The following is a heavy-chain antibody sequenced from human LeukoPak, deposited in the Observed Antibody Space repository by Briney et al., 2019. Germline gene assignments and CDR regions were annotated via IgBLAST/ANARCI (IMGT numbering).Heavy chain of an antibody. Sequence: GGSLRLSCAASGFTFSTYAMNWVRQAPGKGLEWVSLISDSGANKHYADSVKGRFTISRDNSKNTLYLQMNSLKTEDTAVYYCTTVIFSVEMATIIPPGYFDYWGQGTLVTVSS. D-gene: IGHD5-24*01. CDR3: TTVIFSVEMATIIPPGYFDY. V-gene: IGHV3-23*01. CDR2: ISDSGANK. CDR1: GFTFSTYA. J-gene: IGHJ4*02.